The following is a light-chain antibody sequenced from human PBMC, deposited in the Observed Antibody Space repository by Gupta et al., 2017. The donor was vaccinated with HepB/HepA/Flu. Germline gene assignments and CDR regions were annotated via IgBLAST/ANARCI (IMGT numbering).Light chain of an antibody. J-gene: IGLJ1*01. CDR3: AAWDDSLNGGV. CDR1: SSNIGSNT. Sequence: QSVLTQPPSASVTPGQRVTISCSGSSSNIGSNTVNWYQQLPGTAPKLLIYSNNQRPSGVPDRFSGSKSGTSASLAISGLQSEDEADYYCAAWDDSLNGGVFGTGTKVTVL. V-gene: IGLV1-44*01. CDR2: SNN.